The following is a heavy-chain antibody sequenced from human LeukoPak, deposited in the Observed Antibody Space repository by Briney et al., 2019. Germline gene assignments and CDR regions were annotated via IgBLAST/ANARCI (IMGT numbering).Heavy chain of an antibody. J-gene: IGHJ4*02. Sequence: GGSLRLSCAASGFTFEDYAMHWVRQAPGRGLEWVSGISWNGGSIVYADSVKGRFTISRDNSKNTLYLQMNSLRPEDTAVYYCAKDGRNPQGYFDYWGQGTLVTVSS. D-gene: IGHD4-23*01. CDR1: GFTFEDYA. V-gene: IGHV3-9*01. CDR3: AKDGRNPQGYFDY. CDR2: ISWNGGSI.